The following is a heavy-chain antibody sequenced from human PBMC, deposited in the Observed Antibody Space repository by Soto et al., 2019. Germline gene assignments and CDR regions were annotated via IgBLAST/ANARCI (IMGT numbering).Heavy chain of an antibody. CDR2: INAGNGNT. Sequence: QVQLVQSGAEEKKPGASVKVSFKTSEYTFTSYAMHWVRQAPGQRLEWMGWINAGNGNTKYSEKFQGRVTITRDTSASTAYMELSSLRSKDTAVYYCARSIVVVTALDYWGQGTLVTVSS. J-gene: IGHJ4*02. V-gene: IGHV1-3*05. D-gene: IGHD2-21*02. CDR3: ARSIVVVTALDY. CDR1: EYTFTSYA.